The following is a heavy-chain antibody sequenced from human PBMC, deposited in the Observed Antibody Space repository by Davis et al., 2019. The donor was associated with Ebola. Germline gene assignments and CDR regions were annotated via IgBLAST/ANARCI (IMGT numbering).Heavy chain of an antibody. Sequence: ASVKVSCKASGYRFTSYYMHWVRQAPGQGLEWMGIINPITGGTSYAQKFQGRITITADASTSTAYMELSSLRSEDTATYFCARDFDGGNYYFDYWGPGTPVTVSS. CDR3: ARDFDGGNYYFDY. CDR1: GYRFTSYY. J-gene: IGHJ4*02. CDR2: INPITGGT. D-gene: IGHD3-9*01. V-gene: IGHV1-46*01.